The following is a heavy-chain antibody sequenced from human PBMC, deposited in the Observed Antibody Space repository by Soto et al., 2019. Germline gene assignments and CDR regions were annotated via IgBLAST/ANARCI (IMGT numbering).Heavy chain of an antibody. D-gene: IGHD6-13*01. CDR1: GFTFSSYG. CDR2: ISYDGSNK. Sequence: GGSLRLSCAASGFTFSSYGMHWVRQAPGKGLEWVAVISYDGSNKYYADSVKGRFTISRDNSKNTLYLQMNSLRAEDTAVYYCAKDNPRYSSSHSPNFDYWGQGTLVTVSS. V-gene: IGHV3-30*18. CDR3: AKDNPRYSSSHSPNFDY. J-gene: IGHJ4*02.